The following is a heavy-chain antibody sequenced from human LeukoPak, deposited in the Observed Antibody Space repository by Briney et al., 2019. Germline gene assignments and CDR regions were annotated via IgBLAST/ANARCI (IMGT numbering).Heavy chain of an antibody. CDR1: GYSFTTYW. V-gene: IGHV5-51*01. D-gene: IGHD2-15*01. J-gene: IGHJ3*02. CDR2: IYPGVSDT. CDR3: ARGVWCIGGRCYYDAFDI. Sequence: GESLKISCKGSGYSFTTYWIGWVRQMPGKGLEWMGIIYPGVSDTRYSPSFQGQVTISADKSISTAYLQWSSLKASDTAMYFCARGVWCIGGRCYYDAFDIWGPGTMVTVSS.